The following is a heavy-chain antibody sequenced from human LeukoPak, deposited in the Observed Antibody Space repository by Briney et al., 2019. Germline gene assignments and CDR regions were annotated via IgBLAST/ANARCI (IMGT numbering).Heavy chain of an antibody. Sequence: PGGSLRLSCAASGFTFSGSTMNWVRQAPGKGLEWVSSVSSSSSYIYYADSVKGRFTISRDNAKNSLYLQMNSLRAEDTAVYYCESDFSGVYAYWGQGTLVTVSS. CDR3: ESDFSGVYAY. D-gene: IGHD6-25*01. CDR2: VSSSSSYI. J-gene: IGHJ4*02. CDR1: GFTFSGST. V-gene: IGHV3-21*01.